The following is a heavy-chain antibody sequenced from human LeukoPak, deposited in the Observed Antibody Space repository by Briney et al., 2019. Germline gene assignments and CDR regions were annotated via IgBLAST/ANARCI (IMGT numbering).Heavy chain of an antibody. CDR3: VGQLAVPGPGYFDL. CDR1: GFTFSSYD. D-gene: IGHD6-19*01. Sequence: PGGSLRLSCSASGFTFSSYDMHWVRQAPGKGLEYVSAISSNGGGPYYADSVKGRFTISRDNSKNTLYLQMSSLRAEDTAVYYCVGQLAVPGPGYFDLWGRGTLVTVSS. J-gene: IGHJ2*01. CDR2: ISSNGGGP. V-gene: IGHV3-64D*06.